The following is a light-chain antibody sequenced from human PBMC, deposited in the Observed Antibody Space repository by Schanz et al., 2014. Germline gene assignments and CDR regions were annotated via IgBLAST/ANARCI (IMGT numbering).Light chain of an antibody. CDR3: SSYTSRYSLV. J-gene: IGLJ2*01. V-gene: IGLV2-14*01. CDR2: DVN. CDR1: SSDVGRYNY. Sequence: QSALTQPPSASGSPGQSVTISCTGTSSDVGRYNYVSWYQQHPGKAPKLMIYDVNNRPSGVSNRFSGSKSGNTASLTISGLQAEDEADYYCSSYTSRYSLVFGGGTKLTVL.